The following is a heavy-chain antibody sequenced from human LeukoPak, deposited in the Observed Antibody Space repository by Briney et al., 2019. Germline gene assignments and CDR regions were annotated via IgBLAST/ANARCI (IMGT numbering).Heavy chain of an antibody. D-gene: IGHD3-22*01. CDR2: ISAYNGNT. Sequence: ASVKVSCKASGYTSTNSDINWVRQAPGQGLEWMGWISAYNGNTNYAQKLQGRVTMTTDTSTSTAYMELRSLRSDDTAVYYCARDLTMIVGSVGYWGQGTLVTVSS. CDR3: ARDLTMIVGSVGY. V-gene: IGHV1-18*01. J-gene: IGHJ4*02. CDR1: GYTSTNSD.